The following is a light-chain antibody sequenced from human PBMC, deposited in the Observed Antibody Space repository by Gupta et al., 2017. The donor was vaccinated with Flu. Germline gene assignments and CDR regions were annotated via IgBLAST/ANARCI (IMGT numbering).Light chain of an antibody. J-gene: IGLJ1*01. Sequence: QSALTQPRSVSGSPGQSVAISCTGTSSDVGAYNYVSWYQQHPGKAPKLMIYEVTIGPQGSLIASLAPSLATPSLTISGLQAEDEADYYCCSYAFSRAFGTGTKVTVL. CDR1: SSDVGAYNY. CDR2: EVT. CDR3: CSYAFSRA. V-gene: IGLV2-11*01.